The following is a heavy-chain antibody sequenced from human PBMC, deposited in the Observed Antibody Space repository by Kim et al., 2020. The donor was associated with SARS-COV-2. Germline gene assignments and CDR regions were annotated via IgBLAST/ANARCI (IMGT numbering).Heavy chain of an antibody. Sequence: ASVKVSCKASGYTFTSYDINWVRQATGQGLEWMGWMNPNSGNTGYAQKFQGRVTMTRNTSISTAYMELSSLRSEDTAVYYCAGGLPVVVTYDYWGQGTLVTVSS. CDR2: MNPNSGNT. V-gene: IGHV1-8*01. CDR3: AGGLPVVVTYDY. D-gene: IGHD2-15*01. CDR1: GYTFTSYD. J-gene: IGHJ4*02.